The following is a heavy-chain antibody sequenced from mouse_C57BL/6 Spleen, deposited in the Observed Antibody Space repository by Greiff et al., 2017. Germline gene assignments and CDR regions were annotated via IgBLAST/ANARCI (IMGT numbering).Heavy chain of an antibody. Sequence: QVTLKESGPGILQSSQTLSLTCSFSGFSLSTSGMGVSWIRQPSGKGLEWLAHIYWDDDKRSNPSLKSRLTISKDTSRNQVFLKITSVDTADTATYYCARSYYYGSSYWYFDVWGTGTTVTVSS. CDR3: ARSYYYGSSYWYFDV. J-gene: IGHJ1*03. CDR2: IYWDDDK. D-gene: IGHD1-1*01. V-gene: IGHV8-12*01. CDR1: GFSLSTSGMG.